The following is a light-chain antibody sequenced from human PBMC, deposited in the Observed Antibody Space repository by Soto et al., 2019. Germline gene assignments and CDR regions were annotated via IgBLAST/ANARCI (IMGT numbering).Light chain of an antibody. J-gene: IGLJ2*01. Sequence: QSVLTQPPSASGSPGQSVTLSCIGTSSDVGGYNYVSWYQQHPGKAPKLMIYEVSKRRSGVPDRFSGSKSGNTASLTVSGLQAEDEADYYCSSYAASNNLGVFGGGTKLTVL. CDR1: SSDVGGYNY. CDR3: SSYAASNNLGV. CDR2: EVS. V-gene: IGLV2-8*01.